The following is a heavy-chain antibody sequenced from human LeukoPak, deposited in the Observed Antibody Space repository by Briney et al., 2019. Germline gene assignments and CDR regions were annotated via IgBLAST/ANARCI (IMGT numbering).Heavy chain of an antibody. CDR3: ASTRLAVAGTDAFDI. Sequence: ASVKVSCKASGYTFTRYGISWVRQAPGQGLEWRGWISAYNGNTNYAQKLQGRVTMTTDTSTSTAYMELRSLRSDDTAVYYCASTRLAVAGTDAFDIWGQGTMVTVSS. CDR2: ISAYNGNT. V-gene: IGHV1-18*01. CDR1: GYTFTRYG. J-gene: IGHJ3*02. D-gene: IGHD6-19*01.